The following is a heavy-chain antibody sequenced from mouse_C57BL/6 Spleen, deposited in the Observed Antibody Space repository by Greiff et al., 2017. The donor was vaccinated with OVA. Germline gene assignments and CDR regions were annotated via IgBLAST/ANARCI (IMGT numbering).Heavy chain of an antibody. CDR1: GYTFTSYW. D-gene: IGHD2-4*01. Sequence: QVQLQQPGAELVMPGASVKLSCKASGYTFTSYWMHWVKQRPGQGLEWIGEIDPSDSYTNYNQKFKGKSTLTVDKSSSTAYLQLSSLTSEDSAVYYGAREGGLRTPWFAYWGQGTLVTVSA. CDR3: AREGGLRTPWFAY. CDR2: IDPSDSYT. J-gene: IGHJ3*01. V-gene: IGHV1-69*01.